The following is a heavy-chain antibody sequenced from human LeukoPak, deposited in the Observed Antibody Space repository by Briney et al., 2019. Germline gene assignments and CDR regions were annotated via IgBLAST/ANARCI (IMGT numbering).Heavy chain of an antibody. D-gene: IGHD3-3*01. CDR2: ISAYNGIT. J-gene: IGHJ5*02. CDR3: ARDFYSTTIFGVATSDNWFDP. V-gene: IGHV1-18*01. CDR1: GYTFTSYG. Sequence: ASVKVSCKASGYTFTSYGISWVRQAPGQGLEWMGWISAYNGITNYAQKLQGRVTMTTDTSTSTAHMELRSLRSDDTAVYYCARDFYSTTIFGVATSDNWFDPWGQGTLVTVSS.